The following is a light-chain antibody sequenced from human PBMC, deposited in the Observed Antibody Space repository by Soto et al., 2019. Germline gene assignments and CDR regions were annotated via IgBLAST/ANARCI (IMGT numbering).Light chain of an antibody. CDR3: QQYGSTPHT. V-gene: IGKV3-15*01. CDR2: GAS. J-gene: IGKJ5*01. CDR1: QSISSN. Sequence: EIVMTPSPATLAVSPGERATLSCRASQSISSNLAWYQQKPGQAPRLLIYGASTRANGIPARFSGSGSGTDFTLIISRLEPEDFAVYYCQQYGSTPHTFGQGTRLEIK.